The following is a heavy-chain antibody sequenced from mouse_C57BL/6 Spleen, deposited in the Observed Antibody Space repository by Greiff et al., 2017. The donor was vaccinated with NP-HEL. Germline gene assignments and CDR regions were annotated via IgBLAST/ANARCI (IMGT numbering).Heavy chain of an antibody. J-gene: IGHJ2*01. Sequence: VQLQQSGAELVKPGASVKLSCKASGYTFTSYWMHWVKQRPGQGLEWIGMIHPNSGSTNYNEKFKSKATLTVDKSSSTAYMQLSSLTSEDSAVYYCARDDGYYDFDYWGQGTTLTVSS. V-gene: IGHV1-64*01. CDR2: IHPNSGST. CDR1: GYTFTSYW. D-gene: IGHD2-3*01. CDR3: ARDDGYYDFDY.